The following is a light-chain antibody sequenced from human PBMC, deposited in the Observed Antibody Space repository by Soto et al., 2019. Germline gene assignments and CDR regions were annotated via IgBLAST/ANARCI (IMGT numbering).Light chain of an antibody. V-gene: IGKV1-39*01. Sequence: DIQMTQSPSSLSASVGDRVTITCRASQSIGTDLNWYQQKPGKAPKLLIYATSSLQSGVPSRFSGSGSGTEFTLTISSLQPEDFATYYCQQSYSTPLTFGGGIKVEIQ. CDR3: QQSYSTPLT. CDR1: QSIGTD. CDR2: ATS. J-gene: IGKJ4*01.